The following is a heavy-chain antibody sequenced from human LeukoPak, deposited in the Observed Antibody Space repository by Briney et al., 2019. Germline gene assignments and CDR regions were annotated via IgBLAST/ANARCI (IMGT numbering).Heavy chain of an antibody. V-gene: IGHV3-23*01. CDR3: ARDAGSYYDYVWGSGPYDY. CDR2: ISGSGTRT. J-gene: IGHJ4*02. CDR1: GFTLSSYA. D-gene: IGHD3-16*01. Sequence: PGGSLRLSCVGSGFTLSSYAMSWVRQAPGKGLEWVSAISGSGTRTYYADSVKGRFTISRDNAKNSLYLQMNSLRAEDTAVYYCARDAGSYYDYVWGSGPYDYWGQGTLVTVSS.